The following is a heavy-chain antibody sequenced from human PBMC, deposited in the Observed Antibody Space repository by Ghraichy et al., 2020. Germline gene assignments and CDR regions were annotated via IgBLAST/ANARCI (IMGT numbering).Heavy chain of an antibody. J-gene: IGHJ4*02. CDR3: ARHVPVAGTWTLDY. CDR1: GGSISSYY. V-gene: IGHV4-59*08. Sequence: SETLSLTCTVSGGSISSYYWSLIRQPPGKGLEWIGYIYYSGSTNYNPSLKSRVTISVDTSKNQFSLKLSSVTAADTAVYYCARHVPVAGTWTLDYWGQGTLVTVSS. CDR2: IYYSGST. D-gene: IGHD6-19*01.